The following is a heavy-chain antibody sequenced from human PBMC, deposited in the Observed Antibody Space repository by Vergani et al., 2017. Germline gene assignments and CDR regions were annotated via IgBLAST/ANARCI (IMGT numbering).Heavy chain of an antibody. CDR3: ARTIDFWSGYYDYYYGMDV. CDR1: GFTFSSYW. CDR2: INSDGSST. J-gene: IGHJ6*02. D-gene: IGHD3-3*01. V-gene: IGHV3-74*01. Sequence: EVQLVESGGGLVQPGGSLRLSCAASGFTFSSYWMHWVRQAPGKGLVWVSRINSDGSSTSYADSVKGRFTISRDNAKNTLYLQMNSLRAEDTAVYYCARTIDFWSGYYDYYYGMDVWGQGTTVTVSS.